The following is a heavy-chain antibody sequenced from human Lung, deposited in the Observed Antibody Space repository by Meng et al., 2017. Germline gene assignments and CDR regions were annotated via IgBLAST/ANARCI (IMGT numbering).Heavy chain of an antibody. J-gene: IGHJ5*02. Sequence: VRVQEWGPGVGKPSGTLSLTFGVSGGSISSRNWWSWVRQSPGKGLEWIGEIYHSGRTNYNPSLESRVTISLDKSQNHFSLKVKSVTAADTAVYYCVRGSQDQAYYDFWSGPFDPWGQGTLVTVSS. CDR2: IYHSGRT. D-gene: IGHD3-3*01. V-gene: IGHV4-4*02. CDR1: GGSISSRNW. CDR3: VRGSQDQAYYDFWSGPFDP.